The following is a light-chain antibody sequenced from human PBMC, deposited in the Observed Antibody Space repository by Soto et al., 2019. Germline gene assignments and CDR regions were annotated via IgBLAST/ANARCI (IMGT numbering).Light chain of an antibody. V-gene: IGLV3-21*04. Sequence: SYELTQPPSVSVAPGKTARITCGGNNIGSKSVHWYQQKPGQAPVLVIYYDSDRPSGIPERFSGSNSGNTATLTISRVEAGDAADYYCQVWDSSSDHVVFGGGTKLTVL. J-gene: IGLJ2*01. CDR2: YDS. CDR3: QVWDSSSDHVV. CDR1: NIGSKS.